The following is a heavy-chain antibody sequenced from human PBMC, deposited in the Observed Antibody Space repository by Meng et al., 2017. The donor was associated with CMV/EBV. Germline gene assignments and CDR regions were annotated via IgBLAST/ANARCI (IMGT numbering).Heavy chain of an antibody. CDR1: GFTFSSYS. V-gene: IGHV3-21*01. D-gene: IGHD4-11*01. J-gene: IGHJ6*02. CDR3: ARPWGEMTTVTTAQYGMDV. CDR2: ISSSSSYI. Sequence: GGSLRLSCAASGFTFSSYSMNWVRQAPGKGLEWVSSISSSSSYIYYADSVKGRFTISRGNAKNSLYLQMNSLRAEDTAVYYCARPWGEMTTVTTAQYGMDVWGQGTTVTVSS.